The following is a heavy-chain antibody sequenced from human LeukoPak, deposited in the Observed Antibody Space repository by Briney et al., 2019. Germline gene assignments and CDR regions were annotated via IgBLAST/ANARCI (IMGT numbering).Heavy chain of an antibody. CDR1: GGSFSGYY. J-gene: IGHJ6*02. CDR3: ATGKYGSSWRKPYYYYGMDV. CDR2: INHSGST. Sequence: NPSDTLPLTCAVYGGSFSGYYWRWLRQPPRKGLEWIGEINHSGSTNYNPSLKSRVTISLVTSKNNFSLKLSSVNSAETAVYYCATGKYGSSWRKPYYYYGMDVWGQGTTVTVSS. D-gene: IGHD6-13*01. V-gene: IGHV4-34*01.